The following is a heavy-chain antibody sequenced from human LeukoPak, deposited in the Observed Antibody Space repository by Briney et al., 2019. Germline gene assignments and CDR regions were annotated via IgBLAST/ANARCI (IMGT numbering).Heavy chain of an antibody. CDR1: GGSISSGGYY. V-gene: IGHV4-31*03. D-gene: IGHD6-13*01. J-gene: IGHJ4*02. Sequence: PSETLSLTCTVSGGSISSGGYYWSWIRQHPGKGLEWIGYIYYSGSTYYSPSLKSRVTISVDTSKNQFSLKLSSVTAADTAVYYCARGGSSSWYGGFGSHYFDYWGQGTLVTVSS. CDR3: ARGGSSSWYGGFGSHYFDY. CDR2: IYYSGST.